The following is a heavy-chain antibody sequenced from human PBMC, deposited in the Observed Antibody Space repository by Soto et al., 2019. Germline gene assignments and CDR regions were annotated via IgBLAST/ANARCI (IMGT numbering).Heavy chain of an antibody. D-gene: IGHD3-22*01. CDR1: GGTFSSYA. CDR3: ASLPRYYYDSSGYYLQPFDY. Sequence: QVQLVQSGAEVKKPGSSVKVSCKASGGTFSSYAISWVRQAPGQGLEWMGGIIPIFGTANYAQKFQGRVTITADESTSTAYMELRSLSSEDTAVYYCASLPRYYYDSSGYYLQPFDYWGQGTLVTVSS. V-gene: IGHV1-69*12. J-gene: IGHJ4*02. CDR2: IIPIFGTA.